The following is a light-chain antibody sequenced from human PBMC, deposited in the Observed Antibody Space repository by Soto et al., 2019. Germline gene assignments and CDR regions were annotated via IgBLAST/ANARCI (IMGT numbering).Light chain of an antibody. CDR3: QQFDSSPPT. J-gene: IGKJ1*01. V-gene: IGKV3-20*01. CDR2: GAS. Sequence: EIVLTQYPGTLSLSPGDRATLSCRGSQSVIRRFFAWYQQKPGQAPRLLIHGASTRATGTPDRFSGSGSGTDFTLTISRLEPEDFSVYYCQQFDSSPPTFGQGTKV. CDR1: QSVIRRF.